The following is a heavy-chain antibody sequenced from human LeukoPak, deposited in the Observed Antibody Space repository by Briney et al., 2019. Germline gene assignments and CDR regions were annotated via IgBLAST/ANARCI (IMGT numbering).Heavy chain of an antibody. V-gene: IGHV3-21*01. CDR2: ISSSSSYI. J-gene: IGHJ4*02. D-gene: IGHD6-13*01. CDR1: GVTFSSYS. Sequence: GGSLRLSCAASGVTFSSYSMNWVRQAPGKGVEWVSSISSSSSYIYYADSVNGPFTISRHNAKNSLYLQMNSLRAEDTAVYYCARGKAAAKDYWGQGTLVTVSS. CDR3: ARGKAAAKDY.